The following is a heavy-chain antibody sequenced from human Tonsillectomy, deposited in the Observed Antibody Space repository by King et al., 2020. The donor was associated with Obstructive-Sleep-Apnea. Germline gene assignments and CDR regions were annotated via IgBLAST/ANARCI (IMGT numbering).Heavy chain of an antibody. V-gene: IGHV3-48*03. CDR1: GFTFSSYA. CDR3: AREGGYYDSSGYAPIFDY. CDR2: ISRTGTTL. Sequence: VQLVESGGGLVQPGRSLRLSCSASGFTFSSYALHWVRQASGKGLEWLSYISRTGTTLCYAYSVQGRFTISRDNAKNSLSLQINSLSAEDTAVYFCAREGGYYDSSGYAPIFDYWGQGTLVTVSS. J-gene: IGHJ4*02. D-gene: IGHD3-22*01.